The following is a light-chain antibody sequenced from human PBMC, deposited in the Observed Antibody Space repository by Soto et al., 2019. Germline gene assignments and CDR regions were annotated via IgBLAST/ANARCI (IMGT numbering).Light chain of an antibody. Sequence: EIVMTQSPVTLSVSPGERATLSCRASQSVSSNLAWYQQKPGQPPRLLIYGASTRATGIPARFSGSGSGTEFILTMNSLQSEDFAVYYCQQYNNWPPYTFGQGTKLEIK. CDR1: QSVSSN. CDR2: GAS. CDR3: QQYNNWPPYT. V-gene: IGKV3-15*01. J-gene: IGKJ2*01.